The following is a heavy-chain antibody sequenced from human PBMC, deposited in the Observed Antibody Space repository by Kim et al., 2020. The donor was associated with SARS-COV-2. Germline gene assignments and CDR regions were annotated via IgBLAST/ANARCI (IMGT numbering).Heavy chain of an antibody. J-gene: IGHJ6*02. Sequence: ASVKVSCKASGYAFNTYGISWVRQAPGQGLEWMGWINTNTGNPTYAQAFSGRFVFSFDTSLTTANLQINSLKPDDTAVYYCARDSGLVWGARGNNYHRGMDVWGQGTTVTVS. CDR2: INTNTGNP. CDR1: GYAFNTYG. V-gene: IGHV7-4-1*02. D-gene: IGHD3-10*01. CDR3: ARDSGLVWGARGNNYHRGMDV.